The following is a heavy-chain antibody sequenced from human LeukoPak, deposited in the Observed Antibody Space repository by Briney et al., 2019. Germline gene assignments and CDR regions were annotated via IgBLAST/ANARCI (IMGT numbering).Heavy chain of an antibody. V-gene: IGHV3-30-3*01. CDR3: AREELVPAATWPPYYYYGMDV. J-gene: IGHJ6*02. CDR2: ISYDGSNK. CDR1: GFTFSSYA. D-gene: IGHD2-2*01. Sequence: GGSLRLSCAASGFTFSSYAMHWVRQAPGKGLEWVAVISYDGSNKYYADSVKGRFTISRDNSKNTPYLQMNSLRAEDTAVYYCAREELVPAATWPPYYYYGMDVWGQGTTVTVSS.